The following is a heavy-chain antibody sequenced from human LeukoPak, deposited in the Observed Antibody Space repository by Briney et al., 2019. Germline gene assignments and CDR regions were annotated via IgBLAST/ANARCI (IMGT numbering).Heavy chain of an antibody. CDR2: ITSSSSYV. J-gene: IGHJ4*02. CDR1: GFTFSSYT. D-gene: IGHD3-22*01. V-gene: IGHV3-21*01. CDR3: ARHVVAVGFDY. Sequence: PGGSQRLSCAASGFTFSSYTMNWVRQAPGKGLEWVSSITSSSSYVYYADSVKGRFTISRDNAKNSLCLQMNSLRAEDTAVYYCARHVVAVGFDYWGQGTLVTVSS.